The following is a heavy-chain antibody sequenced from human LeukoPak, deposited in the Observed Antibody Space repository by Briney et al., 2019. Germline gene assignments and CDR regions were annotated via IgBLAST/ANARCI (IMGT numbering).Heavy chain of an antibody. CDR1: RFTFSTYV. V-gene: IGHV3-23*01. J-gene: IGHJ6*02. Sequence: GGSLRLSCAASRFTFSTYVMSWVRQAPGKGLEWVSGISGSGGSTYYADSVKGRFAVSRDNSKSTLYLQMNSLRAEDTAVYYCARGRETPRMDVWGQGTTVTVSS. CDR3: ARGRETPRMDV. D-gene: IGHD1-26*01. CDR2: ISGSGGST.